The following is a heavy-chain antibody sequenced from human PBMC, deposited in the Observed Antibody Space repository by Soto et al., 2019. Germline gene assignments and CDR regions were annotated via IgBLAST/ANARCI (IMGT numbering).Heavy chain of an antibody. J-gene: IGHJ5*02. CDR1: GYTFTSYG. CDR3: AGGDLPRPAPTNNWFHP. Sequence: QVQLVQSGAEVKKPGASVKVSCKASGYTFTSYGISWVRQAPGQGLEWMGWISAYNGNTNYAQKLQGRVTMTTDTSTNTALKGAKSLGSDGKAVEYRAGGDLPRPAPTNNWFHPLGPGNPGHRLL. V-gene: IGHV1-18*01. CDR2: ISAYNGNT. D-gene: IGHD2-21*01.